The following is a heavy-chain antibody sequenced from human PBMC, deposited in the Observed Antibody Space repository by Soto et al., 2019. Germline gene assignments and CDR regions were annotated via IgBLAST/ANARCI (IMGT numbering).Heavy chain of an antibody. Sequence: PSETLSLTCTVSGGSISSGDYYWSWIRQPPGKGLEWIGYIYYSGSTYYNPSLKSRVTISVDTSKNQFSLKLSSVTAADTAVYYCARVRLGYCSSTSCYRFDPWGQGTLVTVSS. CDR2: IYYSGST. CDR1: GGSISSGDYY. CDR3: ARVRLGYCSSTSCYRFDP. D-gene: IGHD2-2*02. V-gene: IGHV4-30-4*01. J-gene: IGHJ5*02.